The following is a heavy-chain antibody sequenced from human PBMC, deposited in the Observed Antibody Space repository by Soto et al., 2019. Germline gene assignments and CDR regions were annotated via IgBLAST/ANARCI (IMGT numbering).Heavy chain of an antibody. V-gene: IGHV3-30*18. CDR1: GFTFSSYG. J-gene: IGHJ3*02. CDR3: AKLAPDKGTFYI. Sequence: QVQLVESGGGVVQPGRSLRLSCAASGFTFSSYGMHWVRQAPGKGLEWVAVISYDGSNKYYADSVKGRFTISRDNSKNTLYLQMNSLRAEDTAVYYCAKLAPDKGTFYIWGQGTMVTVSS. CDR2: ISYDGSNK. D-gene: IGHD3-10*01.